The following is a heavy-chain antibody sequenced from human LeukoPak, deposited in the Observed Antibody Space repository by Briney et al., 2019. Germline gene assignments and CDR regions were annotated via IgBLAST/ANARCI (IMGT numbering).Heavy chain of an antibody. CDR3: ARHAIVVPYNWFDP. CDR1: GGSISSSSYY. J-gene: IGHJ5*02. D-gene: IGHD3-22*01. CDR2: TYYSGST. V-gene: IGHV4-39*01. Sequence: PSEALSLTCTVSGGSISSSSYYWGWIRQPPGKGLEWIGSTYYSGSTYYNPSLKSRVTISVDTSKNQFSLKLSSVTAADTAVYYCARHAIVVPYNWFDPWGQGTLVTVSS.